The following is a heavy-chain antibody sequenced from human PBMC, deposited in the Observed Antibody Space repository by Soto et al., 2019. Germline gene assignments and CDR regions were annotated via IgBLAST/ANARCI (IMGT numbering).Heavy chain of an antibody. CDR3: ASAVTWGLDV. CDR1: GFTFSLYS. J-gene: IGHJ6*02. D-gene: IGHD3-10*01. Sequence: EVQLVESGGGLVQPGGSLRLSCAASGFTFSLYSMSWVRQAPGKGLEWVSYISRSSTGIHYADSVKGRFTTSRDDATNAMHLQMNSLIDGDTAVYYCASAVTWGLDVWGQGTTVSISS. CDR2: ISRSSTGI. V-gene: IGHV3-48*02.